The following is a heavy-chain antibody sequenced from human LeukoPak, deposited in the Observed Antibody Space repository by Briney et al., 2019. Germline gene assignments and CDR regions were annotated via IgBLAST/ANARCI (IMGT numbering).Heavy chain of an antibody. J-gene: IGHJ4*02. CDR2: TYYRSKWFH. Sequence: SQTLSLTCAISGNSVSSDSAAWNWVSQSPSRGLEWLGRTYYRSKWFHDYAVSVNSRITISPDTSKNQFYLHLSSVTPEDSAVYYCAREGTYGRLDYWGQGTLVSVSS. D-gene: IGHD3-10*01. V-gene: IGHV6-1*01. CDR1: GNSVSSDSAA. CDR3: AREGTYGRLDY.